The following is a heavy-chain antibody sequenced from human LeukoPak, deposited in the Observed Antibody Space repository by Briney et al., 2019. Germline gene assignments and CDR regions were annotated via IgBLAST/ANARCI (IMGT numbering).Heavy chain of an antibody. Sequence: PGGSLRLSCAASGFTFSSCAMSWVRQAPGKGLEWVSSSGDNTRYADSVKGRFTISRDNSKNTLDPQMNGLRAEDTAVYYCAKSWRYYDSSNYYAFDIWGQGTMVTVSS. D-gene: IGHD3-22*01. V-gene: IGHV3-23*01. CDR1: GFTFSSCA. CDR3: AKSWRYYDSSNYYAFDI. J-gene: IGHJ3*02. CDR2: SGDNT.